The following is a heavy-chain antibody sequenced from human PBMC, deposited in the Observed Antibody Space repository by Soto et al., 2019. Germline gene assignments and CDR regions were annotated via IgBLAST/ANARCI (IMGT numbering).Heavy chain of an antibody. CDR3: ARGSSDDVTGHYYMDV. Sequence: SQTLSLTCDISGDSVSSNSDAWNWIRQTPSRGLEWLGRTYYRSKWYINYAVSVKSRITVNPDTSKNQFSLQLNSVTPEDTAVYYRARGSSDDVTGHYYMDVWGKGSTVTVPS. V-gene: IGHV6-1*01. CDR1: GDSVSSNSDA. J-gene: IGHJ6*03. CDR2: TYYRSKWYI. D-gene: IGHD2-8*02.